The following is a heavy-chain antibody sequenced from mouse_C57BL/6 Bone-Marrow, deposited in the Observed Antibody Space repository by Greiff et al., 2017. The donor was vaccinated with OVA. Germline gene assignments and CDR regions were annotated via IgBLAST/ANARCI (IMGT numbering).Heavy chain of an antibody. CDR3: ARGLYGNYRSWYFDV. CDR1: GYTFTSYG. CDR2: IYPRSGNT. J-gene: IGHJ1*03. Sequence: QVHVKQSGAELARPGASVKLSCEASGYTFTSYGISWVKQRTGQGLEWIGEIYPRSGNTYYNEKFKGKATLTADKSSSTAYMELRSLTSEDSAVYFCARGLYGNYRSWYFDVWGTGTTVTVSS. D-gene: IGHD2-1*01. V-gene: IGHV1-81*01.